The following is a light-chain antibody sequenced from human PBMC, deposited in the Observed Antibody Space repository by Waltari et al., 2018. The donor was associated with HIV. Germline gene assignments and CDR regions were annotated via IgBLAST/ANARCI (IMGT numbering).Light chain of an antibody. V-gene: IGKV1-9*01. CDR2: TAS. CDR3: QQLNSYPHT. J-gene: IGKJ2*01. CDR1: QGISSH. Sequence: DIQLTQSPSFLSASVGDRVTITCRASQGISSHLAWYQQKPRRAPKLLIYTASTLQSGVPSRFSGSGSGTEFTLTITSLQPEDFATYYCQQLNSYPHTFGQGTKLEIK.